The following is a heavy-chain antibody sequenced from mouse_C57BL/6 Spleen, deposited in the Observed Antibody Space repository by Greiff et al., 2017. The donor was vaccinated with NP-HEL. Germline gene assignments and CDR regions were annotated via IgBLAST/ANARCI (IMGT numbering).Heavy chain of an antibody. D-gene: IGHD1-1*01. Sequence: EVKLMESGPGLVKPSQSLSLTCSVTGYSITSGYYWHWIRQFPGNTLEWMGYISYDGSNNYNPSLKNRISITRDTSKNQFFLKLNSVTTEDTATYYCARVDYYYGSSYYFDYWGQGTTLTVSS. CDR3: ARVDYYYGSSYYFDY. CDR1: GYSITSGYY. J-gene: IGHJ2*01. CDR2: ISYDGSN. V-gene: IGHV3-6*01.